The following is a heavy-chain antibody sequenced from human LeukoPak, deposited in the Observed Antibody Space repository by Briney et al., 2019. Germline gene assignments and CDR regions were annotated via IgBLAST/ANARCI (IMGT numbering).Heavy chain of an antibody. J-gene: IGHJ6*03. CDR1: GGSISSGSYY. Sequence: SSQALSLTCTVSGGSISSGSYYWSWIRQPAGKGLEWIGRIYTSGSTNYNPSLKSRVTISVDTSKNQFSLKLSSVTAADTAVYYCARVAARRRSNDYYYYYMDVWGKGTTVTVSS. V-gene: IGHV4-61*02. CDR3: ARVAARRRSNDYYYYYMDV. D-gene: IGHD6-6*01. CDR2: IYTSGST.